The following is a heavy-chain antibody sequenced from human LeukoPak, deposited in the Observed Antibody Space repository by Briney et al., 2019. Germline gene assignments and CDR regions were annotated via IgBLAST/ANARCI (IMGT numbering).Heavy chain of an antibody. CDR1: EFTFSTYA. J-gene: IGHJ6*03. Sequence: PGGSLRLSCAASEFTFSTYAMSWVRQAPGKGLEWVSSISSSGGNTYYADSVKGRFTISRDNSKNTLYLQMNSLRAEDTAVYYCARDVIVGATFPWYYYMDVWGKGTTVTVSS. D-gene: IGHD1-26*01. V-gene: IGHV3-23*01. CDR2: ISSSGGNT. CDR3: ARDVIVGATFPWYYYMDV.